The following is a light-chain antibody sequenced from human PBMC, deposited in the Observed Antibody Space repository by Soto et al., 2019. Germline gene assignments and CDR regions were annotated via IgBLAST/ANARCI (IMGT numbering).Light chain of an antibody. J-gene: IGKJ4*01. Sequence: DIRTTQSPSSLSASVGDRVTITCRASQNIKTYLNWYQHKLGEAPKLLIYDASNLQGGVPSRFSGSGSGTDFTLTTSSLQPEDFATYYCQQSYSTPLTFGGGTKVEIK. CDR3: QQSYSTPLT. CDR1: QNIKTY. V-gene: IGKV1-39*01. CDR2: DAS.